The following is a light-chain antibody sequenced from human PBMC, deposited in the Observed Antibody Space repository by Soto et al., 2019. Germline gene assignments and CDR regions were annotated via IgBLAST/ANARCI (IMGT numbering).Light chain of an antibody. V-gene: IGLV3-1*01. J-gene: IGLJ2*01. CDR2: QDS. CDR1: KLGDKY. CDR3: QAWDSSTVV. Sequence: SYELTQPPSVSVSPGQTASITCSGDKLGDKYACWYQQKPGQSPVLVIYQDSKRPSGIPERFSGSNSGNTATLTISGTQAMDEACYYCQAWDSSTVVFGGGTKLTVL.